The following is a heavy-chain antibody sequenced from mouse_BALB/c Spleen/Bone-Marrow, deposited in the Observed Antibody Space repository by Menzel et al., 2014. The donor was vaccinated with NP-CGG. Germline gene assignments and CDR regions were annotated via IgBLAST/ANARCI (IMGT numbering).Heavy chain of an antibody. V-gene: IGHV1-69*01. Sequence: LQESGAEFVMPGASVKMSCKASGYTFTDKWMHWVKQRPGQGLEWIGAIDTSDSYINYNQKFKGKASLTVDASSSTAYMHLSSLTSDDSAVYYCARGGHDFSLDYRGQGTSVIVSS. J-gene: IGHJ4*01. D-gene: IGHD2-4*01. CDR1: GYTFTDKW. CDR3: ARGGHDFSLDY. CDR2: IDTSDSYI.